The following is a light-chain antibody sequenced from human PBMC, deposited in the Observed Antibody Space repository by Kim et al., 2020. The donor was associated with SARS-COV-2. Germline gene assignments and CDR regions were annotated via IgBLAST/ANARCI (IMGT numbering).Light chain of an antibody. CDR2: GKN. V-gene: IGLV3-19*01. CDR1: NLRNYY. J-gene: IGLJ2*01. CDR3: NSRDSSGNPVV. Sequence: TAKETCQRDNLRNYYASWYQQEPGQAPVLVIYGKNNRPSGIPDRFSGSSSGNTASLTITGAQAEDEADYYCNSRDSSGNPVVFGGGTQLTVL.